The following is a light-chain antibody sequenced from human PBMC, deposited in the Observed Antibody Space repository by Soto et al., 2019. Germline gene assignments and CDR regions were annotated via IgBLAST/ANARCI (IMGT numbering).Light chain of an antibody. Sequence: TVMTQAPATLSVSSGGRAPLSCRPRPSLNSDQAWSQQTPGPAPRLLIYGASTTATGIPGRFSGSGSGTEFTLTISSLQSEDFAVYYCQQYNSWPLTFGGGTKV. J-gene: IGKJ4*01. CDR3: QQYNSWPLT. CDR2: GAS. CDR1: PSLNSD. V-gene: IGKV3-15*01.